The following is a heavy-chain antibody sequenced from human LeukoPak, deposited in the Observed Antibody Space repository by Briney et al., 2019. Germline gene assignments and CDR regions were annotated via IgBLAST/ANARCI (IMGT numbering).Heavy chain of an antibody. CDR1: GFTFSSYW. D-gene: IGHD4-17*01. CDR2: IKQDGSEK. V-gene: IGHV3-7*01. Sequence: GGSLRLSCAASGFTFSSYWMSWVRQAPGKGLEWVANIKQDGSEKYYVDSVKGRFTISRDNAKNSLYLQMNSLRAEDTAVYYCASSGDYVYYYGMDVWGQGTTVTVSS. J-gene: IGHJ6*02. CDR3: ASSGDYVYYYGMDV.